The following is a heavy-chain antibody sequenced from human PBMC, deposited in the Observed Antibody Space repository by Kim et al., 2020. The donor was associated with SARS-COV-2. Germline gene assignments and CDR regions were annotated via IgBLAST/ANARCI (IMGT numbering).Heavy chain of an antibody. J-gene: IGHJ4*02. Sequence: GGSLRLSCAASGFTFSSYGMHWVRQAPGKGLEWVAVISYDGSNKYYADSVKGRFTISRDNSKNTLYLQMNSLRAEDTAVYYCAKEAGTVTDRWVYFDYWGQGTLVTVSS. CDR1: GFTFSSYG. V-gene: IGHV3-30*18. D-gene: IGHD4-4*01. CDR3: AKEAGTVTDRWVYFDY. CDR2: ISYDGSNK.